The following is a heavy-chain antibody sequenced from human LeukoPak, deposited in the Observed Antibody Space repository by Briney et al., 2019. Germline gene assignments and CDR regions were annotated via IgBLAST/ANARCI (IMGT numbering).Heavy chain of an antibody. CDR2: IYYSGST. CDR1: GGSISSYY. J-gene: IGHJ4*02. CDR3: ATEINLLNIAAAGTNFDY. Sequence: SETLSLTCTVSGGSISSYYWSWIRQPPGKGLEWIGYIYYSGSTNYNPSLKSRVTISVDTSKNQFSLKLSSVTAADTAVYYCATEINLLNIAAAGTNFDYWGQGTLVTVSS. V-gene: IGHV4-59*01. D-gene: IGHD6-13*01.